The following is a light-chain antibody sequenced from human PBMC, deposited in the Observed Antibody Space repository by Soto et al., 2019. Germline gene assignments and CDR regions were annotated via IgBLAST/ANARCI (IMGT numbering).Light chain of an antibody. CDR1: QSIRHY. CDR3: QHHNSYFQT. V-gene: IGKV1-5*01. J-gene: IGKJ1*01. CDR2: GAS. Sequence: DIQMTQSPPTLSASVGDRVTINRRASQSIRHYLAWYQQMPGKDPKLLIYGASTLQSGVPSRFSGSGSVTVFTLIICILQPDDFGTYFCQHHNSYFQTFGQGTKVDIK.